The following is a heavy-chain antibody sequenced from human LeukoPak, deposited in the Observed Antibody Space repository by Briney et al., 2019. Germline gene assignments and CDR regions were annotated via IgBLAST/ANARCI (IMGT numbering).Heavy chain of an antibody. CDR1: GGSITITNY. V-gene: IGHV4-4*02. CDR3: AREGGPYRPLDY. CDR2: VNLQGST. J-gene: IGHJ4*02. Sequence: SETLSLTCGVSGGSITITNYWSWVRQPPGKGLEWIGEVNLQGSTNYNPSLMGRVAISVDTSENHISLQLTSVTAADTAVYYCAREGGPYRPLDYSGQGTLVTVSS.